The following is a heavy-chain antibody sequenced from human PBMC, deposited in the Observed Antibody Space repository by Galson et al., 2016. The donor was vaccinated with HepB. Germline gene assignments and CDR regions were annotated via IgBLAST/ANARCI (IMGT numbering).Heavy chain of an antibody. J-gene: IGHJ5*02. CDR2: INHSAST. D-gene: IGHD1-1*01. CDR1: SESFTHDY. CDR3: ATHPGTESRTGTGDWFDP. V-gene: IGHV4-34*01. Sequence: TLSLTCAVYSESFTHDYWSWIRQPPGKGLEWIGEINHSASTNYNPSLKSRVTISIDTSKNNFSLNLTSLTAADTAVYYCATHPGTESRTGTGDWFDPWGQGTLVTVSS.